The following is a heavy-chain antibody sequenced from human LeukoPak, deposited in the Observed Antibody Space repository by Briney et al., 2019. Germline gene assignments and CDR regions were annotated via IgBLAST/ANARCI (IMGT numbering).Heavy chain of an antibody. CDR2: ISYDGSNK. D-gene: IGHD6-19*01. CDR3: AKAEGLAVAGYDAFDI. CDR1: GFTFSSYV. V-gene: IGHV3-30*18. J-gene: IGHJ3*02. Sequence: PGRSLRFSCAASGFTFSSYVMHWLRQAPGKVLEWVAVISYDGSNKYYADYVKGRFTINRDNSKNTLYLQMNSLRSEDTAVFYCAKAEGLAVAGYDAFDIWGQGTMVTVSS.